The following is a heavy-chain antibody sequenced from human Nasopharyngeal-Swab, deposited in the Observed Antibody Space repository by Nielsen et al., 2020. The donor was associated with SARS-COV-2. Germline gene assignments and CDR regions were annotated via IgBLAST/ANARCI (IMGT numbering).Heavy chain of an antibody. CDR1: GYTFTSYG. J-gene: IGHJ4*02. V-gene: IGHV1-18*01. D-gene: IGHD3-3*01. CDR3: ARDDSPNYDFWSGYYTSFDY. CDR2: ISAYNGNT. Sequence: ASVKVSCKASGYTFTSYGISWVRQAPGQGLEWMGWISAYNGNTNYAQKLQGRVTMTTDTSTSTAYMELRSLRSADTAVYYCARDDSPNYDFWSGYYTSFDYWGQGTRGTVSS.